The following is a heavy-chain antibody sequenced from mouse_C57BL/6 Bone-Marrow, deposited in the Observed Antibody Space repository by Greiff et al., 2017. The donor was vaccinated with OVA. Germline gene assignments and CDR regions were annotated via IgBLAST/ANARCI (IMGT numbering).Heavy chain of an antibody. CDR1: GFTFSDYG. J-gene: IGHJ2*01. Sequence: EVKLMESGGGLVKPGGSLKLSCAASGFTFSDYGMHWVRQAPEKGLEWVAYISSGSSTIYYADTVKGRFTISRDNAKNTLFLQMTSLRSEDTAMYYCARRLITTVVATYYFDYWGQGTTLTVSS. CDR2: ISSGSSTI. D-gene: IGHD1-1*01. V-gene: IGHV5-17*01. CDR3: ARRLITTVVATYYFDY.